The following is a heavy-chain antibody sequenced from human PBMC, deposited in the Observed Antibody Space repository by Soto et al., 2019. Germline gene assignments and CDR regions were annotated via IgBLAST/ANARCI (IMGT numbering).Heavy chain of an antibody. CDR3: TGENIENSDGLYDAFDI. CDR2: MNPKSGGA. D-gene: IGHD5-18*01. CDR1: GYTFTDYY. J-gene: IGHJ3*02. Sequence: GASVKVSCKTSGYTFTDYYTHWVRQAPGQGLEWMGWMNPKSGGAYFAQKFQGRVTLTRDTSIGTAYIEVSSLTSDDTAVYFCTGENIENSDGLYDAFDIWGQGTTVTVSS. V-gene: IGHV1-2*02.